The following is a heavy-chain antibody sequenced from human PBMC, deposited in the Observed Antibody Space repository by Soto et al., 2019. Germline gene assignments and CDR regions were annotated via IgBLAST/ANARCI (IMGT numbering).Heavy chain of an antibody. CDR1: GFTFSSYA. D-gene: IGHD3-9*01. V-gene: IGHV3-23*01. CDR2: ISGSGAST. Sequence: GGSLRLSCATSGFTFSSYAMSWVRQAPGKGLEWVSAISGSGASTYYADSVKGRFTISRDNSKNTLYLQMNSLRAEDTAVYYCAHFDWFIDYWGQGTLVTVSS. J-gene: IGHJ4*02. CDR3: AHFDWFIDY.